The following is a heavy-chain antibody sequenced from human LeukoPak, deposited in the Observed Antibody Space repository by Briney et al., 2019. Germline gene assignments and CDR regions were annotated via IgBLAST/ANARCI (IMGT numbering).Heavy chain of an antibody. Sequence: GGSLRLSCAASGFTFSSYGMHWVRQAPGKGLEWVAFIRYDGSNKYYADSVKGRFTISRDNSKNMLYLQMNSLRAEDTGLYYCAKDADISVELVVITSFDSWGQGTLVTVSS. J-gene: IGHJ4*02. CDR1: GFTFSSYG. D-gene: IGHD3-22*01. CDR2: IRYDGSNK. CDR3: AKDADISVELVVITSFDS. V-gene: IGHV3-30*02.